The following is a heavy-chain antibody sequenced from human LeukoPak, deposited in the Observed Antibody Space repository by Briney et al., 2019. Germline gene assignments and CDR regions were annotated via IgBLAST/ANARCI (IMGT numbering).Heavy chain of an antibody. D-gene: IGHD2-2*02. Sequence: PGGSLRLSCTASGFTFSDYGMSWVRQAPGKGLEWVAVISYDGSNKYYADSVKGRFTISRDNSKNTLYLQMNSLRAEDTAVYYCASERKWYQLLYTFDYWGQGTLVTVSS. CDR2: ISYDGSNK. J-gene: IGHJ4*02. CDR3: ASERKWYQLLYTFDY. V-gene: IGHV3-30*03. CDR1: GFTFSDYG.